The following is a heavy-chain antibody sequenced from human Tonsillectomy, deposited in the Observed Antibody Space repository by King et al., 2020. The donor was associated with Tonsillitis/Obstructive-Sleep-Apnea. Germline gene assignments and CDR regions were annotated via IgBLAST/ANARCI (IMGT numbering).Heavy chain of an antibody. V-gene: IGHV1-46*01. J-gene: IGHJ4*02. Sequence: VQLVESGAEVKKPGASVKVSGKASGYTFTSYYLHWVRQAPGQGPEGMGIINPSDGSTNYAQKFQGRVTMTRDTSTSTVYMELSSLRSEDTAVYYCVRGASSSWYTIGYWGQGTLVTVSS. CDR3: VRGASSSWYTIGY. D-gene: IGHD6-13*01. CDR1: GYTFTSYY. CDR2: INPSDGST.